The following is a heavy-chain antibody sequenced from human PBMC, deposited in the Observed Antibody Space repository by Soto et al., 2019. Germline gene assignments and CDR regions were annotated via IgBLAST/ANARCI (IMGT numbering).Heavy chain of an antibody. V-gene: IGHV4-34*01. CDR3: ARVLVGCGGDYSCRDDFYI. Sequence: KASETLSLTCAVYGGSFSGYYWSWIRQPPGKGLEWIGEINHSGSTNYNPSLKSRVTISVDTSKNQFSLKLSSVTAADTAVYYCARVLVGCGGDYSCRDDFYIWGQGTMVTASS. CDR2: INHSGST. J-gene: IGHJ3*02. D-gene: IGHD2-21*02. CDR1: GGSFSGYY.